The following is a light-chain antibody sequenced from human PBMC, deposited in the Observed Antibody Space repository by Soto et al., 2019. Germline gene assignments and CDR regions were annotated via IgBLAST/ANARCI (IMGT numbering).Light chain of an antibody. CDR1: QSISSN. CDR3: QRYNNWPPWT. J-gene: IGKJ1*01. V-gene: IGKV3-15*01. Sequence: DIVMTQSPATLSVTPGERATLSCRASQSISSNLAWYQQKPGQAPRLLIYRASTRATGIPARFSGSGSGTEFTLTISSLQSEDFAIYYCQRYNNWPPWTFGEGTKVEIK. CDR2: RAS.